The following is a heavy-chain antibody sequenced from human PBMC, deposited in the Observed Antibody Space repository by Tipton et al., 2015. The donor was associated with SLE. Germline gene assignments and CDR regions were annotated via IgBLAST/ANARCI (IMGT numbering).Heavy chain of an antibody. CDR2: IYYSGST. CDR1: GDSISSSSYY. V-gene: IGHV4-39*07. CDR3: ARDRDYYDSSGPDY. D-gene: IGHD3-22*01. Sequence: TLSLTCTVSGDSISSSSYYWGWIRQPPGKGLEWIGSIYYSGSTYCNPSLKSQVTISVDTSKNQFSLKLSSVTAADTAVYYCARDRDYYDSSGPDYWGQGTLVTVSS. J-gene: IGHJ4*02.